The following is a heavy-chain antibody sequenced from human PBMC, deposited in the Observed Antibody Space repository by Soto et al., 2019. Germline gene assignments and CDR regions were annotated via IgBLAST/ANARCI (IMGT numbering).Heavy chain of an antibody. D-gene: IGHD1-26*01. Sequence: GGSLRLSCAASGFIFSTYGMHWVRQAPGKGLEWVAVISYGERNKYYADSVKGRFTISRDKSKNTLYLQMNSLRTEDTAVYYCAKGGGGSYLYFDYWGQGTLVTVSS. CDR1: GFIFSTYG. V-gene: IGHV3-30*18. CDR3: AKGGGGSYLYFDY. CDR2: ISYGERNK. J-gene: IGHJ4*02.